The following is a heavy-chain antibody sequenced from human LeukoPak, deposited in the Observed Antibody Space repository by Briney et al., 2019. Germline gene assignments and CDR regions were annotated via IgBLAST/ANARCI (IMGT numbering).Heavy chain of an antibody. CDR3: AKSAQYSSAWFTGSFDY. CDR2: INPNSGDT. J-gene: IGHJ4*02. V-gene: IGHV1-2*02. D-gene: IGHD6-13*01. CDR1: GYTFSDYY. Sequence: ASVKVSCKASGYTFSDYYMHWVRQAPGQGLQWVGWINPNSGDTHYARMFQGRVTMTRDTSINTAYMELRRVRSDDTAVYYCAKSAQYSSAWFTGSFDYWDQGTLVTVSS.